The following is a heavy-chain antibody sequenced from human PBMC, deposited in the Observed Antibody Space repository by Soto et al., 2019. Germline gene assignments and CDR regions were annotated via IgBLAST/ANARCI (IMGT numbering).Heavy chain of an antibody. V-gene: IGHV4-59*01. Sequence: SETLCLTCTVSGGSISSYYWSWIRQPPGKGLEWIGYIYYSGSTNYNPSLKSRVTISVDTSKNQFSLKLSSVTAADTAVYYCARGLWSGYYGYYYYYYMDVWGKGTTVTVSS. CDR3: ARGLWSGYYGYYYYYYMDV. D-gene: IGHD3-3*01. CDR1: GGSISSYY. CDR2: IYYSGST. J-gene: IGHJ6*03.